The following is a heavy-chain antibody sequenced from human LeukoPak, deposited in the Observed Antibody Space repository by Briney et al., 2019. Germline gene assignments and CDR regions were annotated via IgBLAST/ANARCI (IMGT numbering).Heavy chain of an antibody. CDR3: ARQLTGYSYGPDLDY. CDR1: GGSISSYY. CDR2: IYTSGST. D-gene: IGHD5-18*01. J-gene: IGHJ4*02. Sequence: SETLSLTCTVSGGSISSYYWSWIRQPAGKGLEWIGRIYTSGSTNYNPSLKSRVTMSVDTSKNQFSLKLSSVTAADTAVYYCARQLTGYSYGPDLDYWGQGTLVTVSS. V-gene: IGHV4-4*07.